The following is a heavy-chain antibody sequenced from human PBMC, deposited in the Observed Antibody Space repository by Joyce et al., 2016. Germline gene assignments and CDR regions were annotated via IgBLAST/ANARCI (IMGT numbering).Heavy chain of an antibody. Sequence: QVQVVQSGAEVKKPGSSVKVSCKASGYTFNSHAIGWVRQAPGQGLEWMGGIVPMFGAANYAQKFQGRVTITADESTSTAYMELSSLRSEDTAVYYCVSALSIAAVDKGGDYFYYFGMDVWGQGTTVIVS. CDR2: IVPMFGAA. CDR1: GYTFNSHA. V-gene: IGHV1-69*12. CDR3: VSALSIAAVDKGGDYFYYFGMDV. D-gene: IGHD6-13*01. J-gene: IGHJ6*02.